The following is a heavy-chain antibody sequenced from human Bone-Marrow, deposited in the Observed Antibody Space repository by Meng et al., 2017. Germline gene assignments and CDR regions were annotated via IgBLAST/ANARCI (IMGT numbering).Heavy chain of an antibody. CDR2: INHSGST. CDR1: GGSFSGYY. J-gene: IGHJ4*02. CDR3: ARGVASPIFSTVVTPAFDY. V-gene: IGHV4-34*01. Sequence: QVQLQRWGAGPLKPSAALSLPCAFYGGSFSGYYWSWIRQPPGKGLEWIGEINHSGSTNYNPSLKSRVTISVDTSKNQFSLKLSSVTAADTAVYYCARGVASPIFSTVVTPAFDYWGQGTLVTVSS. D-gene: IGHD4-23*01.